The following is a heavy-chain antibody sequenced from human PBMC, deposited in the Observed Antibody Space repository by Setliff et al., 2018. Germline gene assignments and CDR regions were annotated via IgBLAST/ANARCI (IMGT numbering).Heavy chain of an antibody. CDR1: GGSISSGSYY. V-gene: IGHV4-61*02. D-gene: IGHD6-13*01. J-gene: IGHJ6*02. CDR3: ARAAGYSSSWYHYYYGMDV. CDR2: IYTSGST. Sequence: SETLSLTCTVSGGSISSGSYYWSWIRQPAGKGLEWIGRIYTSGSTNYNPSLKSRVTISVDTSKNQFSLKLSSVTAADTAVYYCARAAGYSSSWYHYYYGMDVWGQGTTVTVSS.